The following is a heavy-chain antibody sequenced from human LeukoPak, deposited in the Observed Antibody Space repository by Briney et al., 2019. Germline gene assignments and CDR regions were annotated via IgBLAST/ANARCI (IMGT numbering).Heavy chain of an antibody. V-gene: IGHV3-33*01. CDR1: GFTFSSYG. D-gene: IGHD5-12*01. J-gene: IGHJ3*02. CDR3: ARDPYIVATMGEAFDI. CDR2: IWYDGSNK. Sequence: GGSLRLSCAASGFTFSSYGMYWVRQAPGKGLEWVAVIWYDGSNKYYADSVKGRFTISRDNSKNTLYLQMNSLRAEDTAVYYCARDPYIVATMGEAFDIWGQGTMVTVSS.